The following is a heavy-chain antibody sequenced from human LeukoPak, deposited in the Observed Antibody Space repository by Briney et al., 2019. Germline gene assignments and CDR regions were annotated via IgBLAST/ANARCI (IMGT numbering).Heavy chain of an antibody. CDR1: GFTFSSYA. Sequence: GGSLRLSCAASGFTFSSYAMHWVRQAPGKGLEWVAVISYDGSNKYYADSVKGRFTIPRDNSKNTLYLQMNSLRAEDTAVYYCAKDVGDIVVVPAARPGGYFDYWGQGTLVTVSS. D-gene: IGHD2-2*01. CDR3: AKDVGDIVVVPAARPGGYFDY. J-gene: IGHJ4*02. CDR2: ISYDGSNK. V-gene: IGHV3-30-3*01.